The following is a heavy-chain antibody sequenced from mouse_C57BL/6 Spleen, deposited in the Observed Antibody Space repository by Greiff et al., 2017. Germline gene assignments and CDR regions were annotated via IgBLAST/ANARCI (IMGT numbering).Heavy chain of an antibody. D-gene: IGHD1-1*01. J-gene: IGHJ1*03. CDR1: GYTFTSYW. V-gene: IGHV1-69*01. Sequence: QVQLQQPGAELVMPGASVKLSCKASGYTFTSYWMHWVTQRPGQGLEWIGEIDPSDSYTNYNQKFKGKSTLTVDKSSSTAYMQLSSLTSEDSAVYYCARYNYYGSSWYFDVWGTGTTVTVSS. CDR2: IDPSDSYT. CDR3: ARYNYYGSSWYFDV.